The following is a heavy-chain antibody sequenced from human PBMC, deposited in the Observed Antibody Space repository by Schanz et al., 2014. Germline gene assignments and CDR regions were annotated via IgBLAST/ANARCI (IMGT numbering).Heavy chain of an antibody. CDR1: GFSFTTYA. CDR2: ISSGGGST. CDR3: ARKVVATIGGYYDN. V-gene: IGHV3-23*04. Sequence: EVQLVESGGGLVQPGGSLRLSCASSGFSFTTYAMSWVRQAPGKGLEWVSSISSGGGSTYYADSVKGRFTISRDNSKNTLYLQMKSLRAEDPAVYYCARKVVATIGGYYDNWGQGTLVIVSS. J-gene: IGHJ4*02. D-gene: IGHD5-12*01.